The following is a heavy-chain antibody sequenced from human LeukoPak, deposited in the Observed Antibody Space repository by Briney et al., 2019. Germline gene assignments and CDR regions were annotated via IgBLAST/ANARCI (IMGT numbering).Heavy chain of an antibody. V-gene: IGHV1-46*01. J-gene: IGHJ5*02. CDR1: GYTFTSYY. CDR2: INPSGGSI. CDR3: AREFVVVVAATSGWFDP. D-gene: IGHD2-15*01. Sequence: ASVKVSCKASGYTFTSYYMHWVRQAPGQGLEWMGIINPSGGSISYAQKFQGRVTMTRDTSTSTVYMELSSLRSEDTAVYYCAREFVVVVAATSGWFDPWGQGTLVTVSS.